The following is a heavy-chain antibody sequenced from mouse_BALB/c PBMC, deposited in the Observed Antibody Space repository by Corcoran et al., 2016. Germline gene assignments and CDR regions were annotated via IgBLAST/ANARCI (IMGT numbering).Heavy chain of an antibody. CDR2: INPGSGGT. CDR3: ARRAYYGYLAWFAY. CDR1: GYAFTNYL. V-gene: IGHV1-54*01. J-gene: IGHJ3*01. D-gene: IGHD2-3*01. Sequence: QVQLQQSGAELVRPGTSVKVSCKASGYAFTNYLIEWVKQRPGQGLEWIGVINPGSGGTNYNEKFKGKATLTADKSSSTAYMQLSSLTSDDSAVYFCARRAYYGYLAWFAYWGQGTLVTVSA.